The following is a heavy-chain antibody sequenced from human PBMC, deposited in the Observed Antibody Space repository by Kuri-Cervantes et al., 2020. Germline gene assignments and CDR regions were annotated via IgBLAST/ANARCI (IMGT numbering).Heavy chain of an antibody. CDR3: AAAMRRPQKNWFDP. D-gene: IGHD2-2*01. CDR2: IYETGSA. Sequence: GSLRLSCSVSGDSFSIYYWTWIRQSAGKGLEWIGCIYETGSAIYNPSLKSRVTISVDTSKNQFSLKLSSVTAADTAVYYCAAAMRRPQKNWFDPWGQGTLVTVSS. CDR1: GDSFSIYY. V-gene: IGHV4-4*07. J-gene: IGHJ5*02.